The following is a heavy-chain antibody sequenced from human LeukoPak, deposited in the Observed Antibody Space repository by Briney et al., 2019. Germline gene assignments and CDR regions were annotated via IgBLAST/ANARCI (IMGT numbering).Heavy chain of an antibody. V-gene: IGHV4-4*07. J-gene: IGHJ4*02. CDR1: GGSISSYY. D-gene: IGHD3-10*01. CDR3: ARLITMVRGVIRDY. Sequence: PSETLSLTCTVSGGSISSYYWSWIRQPAGKGLEWIGRIYTSGSTNYNPSLKSRVTMSVDTSKNQFSLKLSSVTAADTAVYYCARLITMVRGVIRDYWGQGTLVTVSS. CDR2: IYTSGST.